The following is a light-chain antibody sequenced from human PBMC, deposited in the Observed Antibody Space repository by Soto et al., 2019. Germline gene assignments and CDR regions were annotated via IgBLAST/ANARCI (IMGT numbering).Light chain of an antibody. J-gene: IGKJ1*01. CDR1: QSVSGW. V-gene: IGKV1-5*03. CDR2: KAS. Sequence: DIQMTQSPSTLSASVGDRVTITCRASQSVSGWLAWYQQKPGKAPKLLIYKASSLEIGVPSRFSGSGSGTFFALTISGLQPDDFATYYCQQYDSYPWTFGQGTKVDIK. CDR3: QQYDSYPWT.